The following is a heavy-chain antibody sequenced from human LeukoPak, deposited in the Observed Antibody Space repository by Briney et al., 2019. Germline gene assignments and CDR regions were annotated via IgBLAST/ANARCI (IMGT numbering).Heavy chain of an antibody. Sequence: GGSLRLSCAASGFTFSDYYMSWVRQAPGRGLEWVSVIYPGGSTYYADSVKGRFTISRDNSKSTLYLQMNSLRVEDTAVYYCTGRGLYSSSWWAFDVWGQGTVVTVSS. J-gene: IGHJ3*01. CDR2: IYPGGST. D-gene: IGHD6-13*01. CDR3: TGRGLYSSSWWAFDV. V-gene: IGHV3-53*01. CDR1: GFTFSDYY.